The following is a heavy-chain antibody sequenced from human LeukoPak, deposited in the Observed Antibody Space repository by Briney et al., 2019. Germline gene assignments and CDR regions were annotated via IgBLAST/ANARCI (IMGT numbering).Heavy chain of an antibody. Sequence: PSETLSLTCTVSGGSISSYYWSWNRQPPGKGLEWIGYIYYSGSTNYNPSLKSRVTISVDTSKNQFSLKLSSVTAADTAVYYCARDRFAADTATAVSDYYYGMDVWGQGTTVTVSS. CDR1: GGSISSYY. V-gene: IGHV4-59*01. D-gene: IGHD5-18*01. CDR2: IYYSGST. J-gene: IGHJ6*02. CDR3: ARDRFAADTATAVSDYYYGMDV.